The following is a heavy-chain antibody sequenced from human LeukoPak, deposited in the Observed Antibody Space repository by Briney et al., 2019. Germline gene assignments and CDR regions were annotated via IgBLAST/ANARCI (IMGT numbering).Heavy chain of an antibody. D-gene: IGHD1-1*01. CDR3: ARGLVWKSHLDY. V-gene: IGHV4-34*01. CDR2: INHSGST. CDR1: GGSFSGYY. Sequence: SETLSLTCAVYGGSFSGYYWSWIRQPPGKGLEWIGEINHSGSTNYNPSLKSRVTISVDTSKNQFSLKLSSVTAADTAVYYCARGLVWKSHLDYWGQGTLVTVSS. J-gene: IGHJ4*02.